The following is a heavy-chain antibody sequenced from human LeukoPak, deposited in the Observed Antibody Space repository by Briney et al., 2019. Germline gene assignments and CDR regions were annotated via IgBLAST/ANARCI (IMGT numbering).Heavy chain of an antibody. CDR3: AKGGGYEAQYYYYYLDV. CDR2: IYSGGTT. V-gene: IGHV3-53*01. D-gene: IGHD5-12*01. J-gene: IGHJ6*03. Sequence: GGSLRLSCAVSGFTVSSNYMSWVRQAPGKGLEWVSLIYSGGTTYYADSVKGRFTISRDNSKNTLYLQMNSLRAEDTAVYYCAKGGGYEAQYYYYYLDVWGKGTTVTISS. CDR1: GFTVSSNY.